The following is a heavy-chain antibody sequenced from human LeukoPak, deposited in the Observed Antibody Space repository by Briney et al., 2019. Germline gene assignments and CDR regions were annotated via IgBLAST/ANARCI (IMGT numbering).Heavy chain of an antibody. J-gene: IGHJ4*02. CDR2: INNIGST. CDR3: ARAMPYFYGSIAVPGTIDY. D-gene: IGHD6-19*01. CDR1: GETFIHNF. Sequence: PSETLSLTCAVYGETFIHNFWTWIRQPPGTGREWIGQINNIGSTYYNPSLKSRVTVLVDTSKNKFSLKLTSVTAADTAVYYCARAMPYFYGSIAVPGTIDYWGQGILVTVSS. V-gene: IGHV4-34*01.